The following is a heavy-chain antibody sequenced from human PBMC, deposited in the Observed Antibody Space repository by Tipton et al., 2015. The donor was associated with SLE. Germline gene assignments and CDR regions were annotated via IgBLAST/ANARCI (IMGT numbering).Heavy chain of an antibody. D-gene: IGHD3-22*01. CDR3: GKYDYDSTGVQAVHY. J-gene: IGHJ4*02. V-gene: IGHV4-39*07. Sequence: TLSLTCTVSGGSISSSSYYWGWIRQPPGKGLEWIGNIYYSGSTYYNPSLKSRVTISVDTSKNQFSLKLSSVTAADTAVYYCGKYDYDSTGVQAVHYWGQGTLLTVSS. CDR2: IYYSGST. CDR1: GGSISSSSYY.